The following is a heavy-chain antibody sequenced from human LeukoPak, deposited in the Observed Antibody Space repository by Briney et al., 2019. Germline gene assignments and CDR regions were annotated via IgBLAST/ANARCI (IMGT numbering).Heavy chain of an antibody. Sequence: GGSLRLSCAASGLTFSSYAMHWVRQAPGKGLEWVAVISYDGSNKYYADSVKGRFTISRDNSKNTLYLQMNSLRAEDTAVYYCARDRRYSYGYSDAFAIWGQGTMVTVSS. CDR1: GLTFSSYA. J-gene: IGHJ3*02. D-gene: IGHD5-18*01. CDR3: ARDRRYSYGYSDAFAI. CDR2: ISYDGSNK. V-gene: IGHV3-30-3*01.